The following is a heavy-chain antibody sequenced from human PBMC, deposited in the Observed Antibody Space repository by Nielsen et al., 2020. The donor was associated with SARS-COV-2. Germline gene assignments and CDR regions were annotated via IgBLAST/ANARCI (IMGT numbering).Heavy chain of an antibody. J-gene: IGHJ4*02. CDR1: GFTFSSYA. CDR3: ARDILTNDYSNPGDY. D-gene: IGHD4-11*01. CDR2: ISGSGGST. Sequence: GGSLRLSCAASGFTFSSYAMSWVRQAPGKGLEWVSAISGSGGSTYYADSVKGRFTISRDNSKNTLYLQMNSLRAEDTAVYYCARDILTNDYSNPGDYWGQGTLVTVSS. V-gene: IGHV3-23*01.